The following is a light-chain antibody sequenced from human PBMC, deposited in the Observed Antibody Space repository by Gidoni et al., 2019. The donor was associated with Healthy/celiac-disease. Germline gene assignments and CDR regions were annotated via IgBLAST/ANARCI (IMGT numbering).Light chain of an antibody. V-gene: IGLV1-51*02. CDR3: GSWDNTLSVYV. CDR1: TSNIGYNP. J-gene: IGLJ1*01. CDR2: ENS. Sequence: QSVFTQPPSVSAAPGQTVTISCSGRTSNIGYNPVSWYQHLPGTAPKLRIYENSQRTSGIPDRFSASKSGTSATLGITGLQTGDEADYYCGSWDNTLSVYVFGTGTKV.